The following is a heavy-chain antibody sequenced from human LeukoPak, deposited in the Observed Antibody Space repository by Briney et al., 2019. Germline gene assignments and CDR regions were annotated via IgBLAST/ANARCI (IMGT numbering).Heavy chain of an antibody. J-gene: IGHJ4*02. D-gene: IGHD3-10*01. CDR3: ARGQWFGEGSFYYFDL. CDR1: GGTFSSYA. CDR2: IIPIFGTT. Sequence: GASVKVSCKASGGTFSSYAISWVRQAPGQGLEWMGGIIPIFGTTNYAQKFQDRVTMTTDTSINTAYMELSSLTSDDTAVYFCARGQWFGEGSFYYFDLWGQGTLVTVSS. V-gene: IGHV1-69*05.